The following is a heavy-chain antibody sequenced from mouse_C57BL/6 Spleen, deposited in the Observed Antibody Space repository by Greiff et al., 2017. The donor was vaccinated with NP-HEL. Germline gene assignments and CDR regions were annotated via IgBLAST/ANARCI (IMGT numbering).Heavy chain of an antibody. Sequence: VKLMESGAELVKPGASVKMSCKASGYTFTTYPIEWMKQNHGKSLEWIGNFHPYNDDTKYNEKFKCKATLTVEKSSSTVYLELSRLTSDDSAVYYCARGRNMWYLDYWGQGTTLTVSS. CDR3: ARGRNMWYLDY. J-gene: IGHJ2*01. D-gene: IGHD1-1*02. CDR2: FHPYNDDT. CDR1: GYTFTTYP. V-gene: IGHV1-47*01.